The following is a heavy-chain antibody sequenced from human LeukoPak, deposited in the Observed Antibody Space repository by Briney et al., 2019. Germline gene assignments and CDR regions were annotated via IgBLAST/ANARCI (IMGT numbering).Heavy chain of an antibody. J-gene: IGHJ6*03. CDR3: ARDFGSPSNRYDFWSGSSPHYYYYYMDV. CDR2: INPNSGGT. CDR1: GYTFTGYY. V-gene: IGHV1-2*02. Sequence: GASVKVSCKASGYTFTGYYMHWVRQAPGQGLEWMGWINPNSGGTNYAQKFQGRVTMTRDTSISTAYMELSRLRSDDTAVYYCARDFGSPSNRYDFWSGSSPHYYYYYMDVWGKGTTVTVSS. D-gene: IGHD3-3*01.